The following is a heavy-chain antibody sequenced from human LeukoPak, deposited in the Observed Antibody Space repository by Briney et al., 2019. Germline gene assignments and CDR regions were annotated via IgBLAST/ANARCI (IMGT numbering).Heavy chain of an antibody. CDR1: GYTFTSYG. D-gene: IGHD2-15*01. Sequence: ASVKVSCKASGYTFTSYGISWVRQAPGQGLEWMGWINTNTGNPTYAQGFTGRFVFSLDTSVSTAYLQIGSLKAEDTAVYYCARGLRVDTSDYWGQGTLVTVSS. CDR2: INTNTGNP. J-gene: IGHJ4*02. CDR3: ARGLRVDTSDY. V-gene: IGHV7-4-1*01.